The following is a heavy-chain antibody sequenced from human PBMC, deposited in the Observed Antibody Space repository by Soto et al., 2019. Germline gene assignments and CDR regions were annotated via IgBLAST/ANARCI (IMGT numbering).Heavy chain of an antibody. J-gene: IGHJ3*02. CDR3: AKDYYGSDDAFDI. D-gene: IGHD3-10*01. CDR2: ISYDGSNK. CDR1: GFTFRSYG. Sequence: ESGGGVVQPGRSLRLSCAASGFTFRSYGMHWVRQAPGKGLEWVAVISYDGSNKYYADSVKGRFTISRDNSKNTLYLQMNSLRAEDTAVYYCAKDYYGSDDAFDIWGQGTMVTVSS. V-gene: IGHV3-30*18.